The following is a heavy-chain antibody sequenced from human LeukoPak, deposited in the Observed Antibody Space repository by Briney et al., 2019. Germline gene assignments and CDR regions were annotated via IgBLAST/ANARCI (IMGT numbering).Heavy chain of an antibody. Sequence: GGSLRLSCAASGFTFSSSGMSWVRQAPGKGLEWVAVISCDGSNKYYADSVKGRFTISRDNSKNTLYLQMNSLRAEDTAVYYCAKDSSGWYRNFDYWGQGTLVTVSS. D-gene: IGHD6-19*01. CDR1: GFTFSSSG. CDR3: AKDSSGWYRNFDY. V-gene: IGHV3-30*18. CDR2: ISCDGSNK. J-gene: IGHJ4*02.